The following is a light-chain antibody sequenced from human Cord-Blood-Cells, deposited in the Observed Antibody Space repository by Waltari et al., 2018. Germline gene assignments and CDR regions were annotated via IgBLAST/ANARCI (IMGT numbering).Light chain of an antibody. CDR2: AAS. CDR3: QQLNSYRT. CDR1: QGISSY. J-gene: IGKJ1*01. V-gene: IGKV1-9*01. Sequence: DIQLTQSPSFLSASVGDRVTITCRASQGISSYLAWDQQKPGKAPKLLIYAASTLQSGVPSRVSGSGSGTEFTLTISSLQPEDFATYYCQQLNSYRTFGQGTKVEIK.